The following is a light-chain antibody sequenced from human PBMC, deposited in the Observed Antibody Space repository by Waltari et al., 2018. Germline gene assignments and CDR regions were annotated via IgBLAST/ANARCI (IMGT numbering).Light chain of an antibody. V-gene: IGKV3D-15*01. Sequence: EVVMTQSPATLSVSPGERVSLSCRASQSAKTSLAWYQQTPGQAPRPLIYRASTRAAGVPDRFSDSGSGTEFTLTISSLQSEDSAIYYCQQYNIWPWTFGPGTNVDIK. CDR3: QQYNIWPWT. J-gene: IGKJ1*01. CDR1: QSAKTS. CDR2: RAS.